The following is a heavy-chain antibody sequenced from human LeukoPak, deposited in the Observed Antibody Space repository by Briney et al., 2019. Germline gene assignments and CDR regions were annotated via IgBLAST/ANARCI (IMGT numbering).Heavy chain of an antibody. J-gene: IGHJ4*02. V-gene: IGHV3-23*01. CDR2: ISGSGDST. D-gene: IGHD5-18*01. Sequence: GGSLRLSCAASGFTFSTYSMSWVRQAPGKGLDWVPAISGSGDSTYYADSVQGRFTISRDNSKNTLYLQMNSLRAEDTAVYYCAKELNSYGFSDYWGQGTLVTVSS. CDR1: GFTFSTYS. CDR3: AKELNSYGFSDY.